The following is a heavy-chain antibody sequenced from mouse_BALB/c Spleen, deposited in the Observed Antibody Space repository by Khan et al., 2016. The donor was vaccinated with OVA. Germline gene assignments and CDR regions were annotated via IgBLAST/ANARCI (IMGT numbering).Heavy chain of an antibody. D-gene: IGHD2-10*01. CDR2: INTYTGEP. J-gene: IGHJ4*01. V-gene: IGHV9-3-1*01. CDR3: ARPPYFSYTLDY. CDR1: GYTFTNYG. Sequence: QIQLVQSGPELKKPGETVKISCKASGYTFTNYGMNWVKQSPGKVLKWMGWINTYTGEPTYADDFKGRFAFSLETSASPAYLQINNLKNEDTATYFCARPPYFSYTLDYWGQGTSVSVSS.